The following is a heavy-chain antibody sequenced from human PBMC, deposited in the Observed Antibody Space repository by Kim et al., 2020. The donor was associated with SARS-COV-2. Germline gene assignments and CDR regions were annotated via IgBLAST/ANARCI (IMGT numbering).Heavy chain of an antibody. D-gene: IGHD3-16*01. CDR2: GGAT. Sequence: GGATFYAAPVKGRFTMSRDDSIKTVYLLMNSLKTEDTAVYYCTTDYEGGVWGQGTTVTVSS. CDR3: TTDYEGGV. V-gene: IGHV3-15*01. J-gene: IGHJ6*02.